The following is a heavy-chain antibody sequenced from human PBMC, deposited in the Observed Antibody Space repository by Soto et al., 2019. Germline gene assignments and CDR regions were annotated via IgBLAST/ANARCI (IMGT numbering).Heavy chain of an antibody. CDR2: INPNSGGT. CDR3: ARVDVLTDYYGRDV. J-gene: IGHJ6*02. V-gene: IGHV1-2*02. D-gene: IGHD3-9*01. CDR1: GYTFTGYY. Sequence: ASVKVSCKASGYTFTGYYMHWVRQAPGQGLEWMGWINPNSGGTNYAQKFQGRVTMTRDTSISTAYMELSRLRSDDTAVYYCARVDVLTDYYGRDVWGQGTTVTVSS.